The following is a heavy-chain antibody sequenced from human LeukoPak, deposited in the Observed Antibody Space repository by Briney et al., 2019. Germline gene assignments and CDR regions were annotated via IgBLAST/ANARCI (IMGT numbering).Heavy chain of an antibody. V-gene: IGHV3-7*01. CDR3: ARSNGYSSSSPFDY. CDR1: GFTFNDYW. Sequence: PGGSLRLSCAASGFTFNDYWMTWVRQAPGKGLEWVANIKQDGSEEYYVDSVKGRFTISRDNAKNSLYLQMNSLRAGDTAVYYCARSNGYSSSSPFDYWGQGTLVTVSS. D-gene: IGHD6-6*01. J-gene: IGHJ4*02. CDR2: IKQDGSEE.